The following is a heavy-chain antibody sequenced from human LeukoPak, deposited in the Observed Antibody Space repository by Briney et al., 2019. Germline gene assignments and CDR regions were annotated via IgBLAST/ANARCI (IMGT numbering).Heavy chain of an antibody. V-gene: IGHV4-34*01. Sequence: PSETLSLTCAVYGGSFSGYYWSWIRQPPGKGLEWIGEINHSGSTNYNPSLKSRVTISVDTSKNQFSLKLSSVTAADTAVYYCARERSSTSLHYGMDVWGKGTTVTVSS. CDR2: INHSGST. D-gene: IGHD2-2*01. J-gene: IGHJ6*04. CDR3: ARERSSTSLHYGMDV. CDR1: GGSFSGYY.